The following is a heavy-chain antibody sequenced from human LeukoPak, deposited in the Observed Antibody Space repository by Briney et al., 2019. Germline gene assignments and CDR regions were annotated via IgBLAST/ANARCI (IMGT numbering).Heavy chain of an antibody. CDR2: ISSTSGYI. CDR3: VRDRHYSDSGGYWTSPYYYMDV. D-gene: IGHD3-22*01. J-gene: IGHJ6*03. CDR1: GFTLSSYT. V-gene: IGHV3-21*01. Sequence: GGSLRLSCAASGFTLSSYTMNWVRQAPGEGLEWVSSISSTSGYIDYADSVKGRFTISRDNAKNSLFLQMNSLRAEDTAVYYCVRDRHYSDSGGYWTSPYYYMDVWGKGTTITVSS.